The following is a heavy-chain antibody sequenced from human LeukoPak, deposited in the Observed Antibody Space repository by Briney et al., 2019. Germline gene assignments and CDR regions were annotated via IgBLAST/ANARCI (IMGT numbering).Heavy chain of an antibody. Sequence: GGSLRLSCAASGFTFDDYAMHWVRQAPGKGLEWVSGISWNSGSIGYADSVKGRFTISRDNAKNSLYLQMNSLRAEDTALYYCAKASMVRGVRYYFDYWGQGTLVTVSS. D-gene: IGHD3-10*01. CDR3: AKASMVRGVRYYFDY. J-gene: IGHJ4*02. V-gene: IGHV3-9*01. CDR2: ISWNSGSI. CDR1: GFTFDDYA.